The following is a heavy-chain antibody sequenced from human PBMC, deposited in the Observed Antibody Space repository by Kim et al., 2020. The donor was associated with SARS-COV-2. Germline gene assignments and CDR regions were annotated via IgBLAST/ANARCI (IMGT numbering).Heavy chain of an antibody. CDR2: INHSGST. D-gene: IGHD3-10*01. CDR1: GGSFSGYY. Sequence: SETLSLTCAVYGGSFSGYYWSWIRQPPGKGLEWIGEINHSGSTNYNPSLKSRVTISVDTSKNQFSLKLSSVTAADTAVYYCARGRGSGSLTFDYWGQGT. CDR3: ARGRGSGSLTFDY. J-gene: IGHJ4*02. V-gene: IGHV4-34*01.